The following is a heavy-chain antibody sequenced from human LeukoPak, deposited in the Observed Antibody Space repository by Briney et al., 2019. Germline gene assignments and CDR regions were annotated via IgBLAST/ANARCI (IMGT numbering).Heavy chain of an antibody. J-gene: IGHJ4*02. Sequence: PSETLSLTCTVSGGSISSGGYYWSWIRQHPGKGLEWIGYIYYSGSTYYDPSLKSRVTISVDTSKNQFSLKLSSVTAADTAVYYCARASQTGGSSGWSGYFDYWGQGTLVTVSS. CDR3: ARASQTGGSSGWSGYFDY. V-gene: IGHV4-31*03. CDR2: IYYSGST. CDR1: GGSISSGGYY. D-gene: IGHD6-13*01.